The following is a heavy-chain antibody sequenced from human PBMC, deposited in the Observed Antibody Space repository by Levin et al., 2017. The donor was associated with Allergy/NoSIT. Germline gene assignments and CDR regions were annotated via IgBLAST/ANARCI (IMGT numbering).Heavy chain of an antibody. CDR2: IYYSGST. V-gene: IGHV4-59*01. D-gene: IGHD2-15*01. Sequence: SETLSLTCTVSGGSISSYYWSWIRQPPGKGLEWIGYIYYSGSTNYNPSLKSRVTISVDTSKNQFSLKLSSVTAADTAVYYCASCSGGSCYGDYFFDYWGQGTLVTVSS. CDR1: GGSISSYY. CDR3: ASCSGGSCYGDYFFDY. J-gene: IGHJ4*02.